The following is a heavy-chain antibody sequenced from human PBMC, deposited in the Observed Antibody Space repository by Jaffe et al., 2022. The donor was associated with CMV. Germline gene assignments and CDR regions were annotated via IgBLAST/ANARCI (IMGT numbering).Heavy chain of an antibody. Sequence: QLQLQESGPGLVKPSETLSLTCTVSGGSISSSSYYWGWIRQPPGKGLEWIGSIYYSGSTYYNPSLKSRVTISVDTSKNQFSLKLSSVTAADTAVYYCARLNPGGAFDYWGQGTLVTVSS. CDR2: IYYSGST. CDR1: GGSISSSSYY. CDR3: ARLNPGGAFDY. D-gene: IGHD3-10*01. J-gene: IGHJ4*02. V-gene: IGHV4-39*01.